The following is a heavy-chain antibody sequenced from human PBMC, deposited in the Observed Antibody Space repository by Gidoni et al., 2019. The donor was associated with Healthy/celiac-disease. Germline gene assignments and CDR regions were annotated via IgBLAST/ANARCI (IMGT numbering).Heavy chain of an antibody. D-gene: IGHD6-19*01. CDR3: ARDHVGYSSGWYIPHPFDY. J-gene: IGHJ4*02. CDR2: ISSSSSTI. CDR1: GFSFRSYS. V-gene: IGHV3-48*02. Sequence: EVQLVESGGGLVQPGGSLILSCAASGFSFRSYSMNWVRQAPGKGLEWVSYISSSSSTIYYADSVKGRFTISRDNAKNSLYLQMNSLRDEDTAVYYCARDHVGYSSGWYIPHPFDYWGQGTLVTVSS.